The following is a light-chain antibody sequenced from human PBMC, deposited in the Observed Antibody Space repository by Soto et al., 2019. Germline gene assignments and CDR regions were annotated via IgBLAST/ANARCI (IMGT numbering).Light chain of an antibody. Sequence: QSVLTQPPSMSAAPGQKVTISCSGSSSNIGSNSVSWYQQLPGTAPQILIYDINKRPSGIPGRFSGSKSGTSATLGITGLQTGDEADYYCGSWDSSLGAEVFGGGTKVTVL. CDR1: SSNIGSNS. V-gene: IGLV1-51*01. J-gene: IGLJ3*02. CDR3: GSWDSSLGAEV. CDR2: DIN.